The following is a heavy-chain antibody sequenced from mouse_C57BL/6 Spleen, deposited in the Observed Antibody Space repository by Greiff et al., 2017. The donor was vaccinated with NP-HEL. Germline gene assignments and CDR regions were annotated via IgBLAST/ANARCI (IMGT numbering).Heavy chain of an antibody. CDR2: ISSGGSYT. J-gene: IGHJ4*01. D-gene: IGHD1-1*01. CDR1: GFTFSSYG. CDR3: ASYGSSYNYAMDY. V-gene: IGHV5-6*01. Sequence: EVQRVESGGDLVKPGGSLKLSCAASGFTFSSYGMSWVRQTPDKRLEWVATISSGGSYTYYPDSVKGRFTISRDNAKNTLYLQMSSLKSEDTAMYYCASYGSSYNYAMDYWGQGTSVTVSS.